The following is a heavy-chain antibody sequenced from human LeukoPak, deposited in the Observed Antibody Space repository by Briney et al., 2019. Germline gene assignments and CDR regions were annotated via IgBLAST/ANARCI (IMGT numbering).Heavy chain of an antibody. CDR1: GFTFSSYS. J-gene: IGHJ5*02. V-gene: IGHV3-48*01. CDR3: ARENTGTGFDP. CDR2: ISSSSSTI. Sequence: GGSLRLSCAASGFTFSSYSMNWVRQAPGKGLEWVSYISSSSSTIYYADSVKGRFTISRDNAKSSLYLQMNSLRAEDTAVYYCARENTGTGFDPWGQGTLVTVSS. D-gene: IGHD1-1*01.